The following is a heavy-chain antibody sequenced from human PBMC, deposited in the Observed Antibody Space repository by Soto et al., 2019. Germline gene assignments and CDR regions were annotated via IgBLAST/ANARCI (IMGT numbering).Heavy chain of an antibody. Sequence: GGSLRLSCAASGFTFSNAWMSWVRQAPGKGLEWVGRIKSKTDGGTTDYAAPVKGRFTISRDDSKNTLYLQMNSLKTEDTAVYYCTTLIAFYYDSSGYDYWGQGTLVTVSS. D-gene: IGHD3-22*01. CDR3: TTLIAFYYDSSGYDY. V-gene: IGHV3-15*01. CDR1: GFTFSNAW. CDR2: IKSKTDGGTT. J-gene: IGHJ4*02.